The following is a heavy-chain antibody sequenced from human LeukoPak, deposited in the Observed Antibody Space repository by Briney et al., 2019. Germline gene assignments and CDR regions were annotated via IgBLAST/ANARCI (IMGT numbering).Heavy chain of an antibody. J-gene: IGHJ4*02. V-gene: IGHV3-74*01. CDR2: ITSDGGGT. CDR1: GFTFSNNW. D-gene: IGHD1-26*01. CDR3: ARGGVTGAWDY. Sequence: SGGSLRLSCAASGFTFSNNWMHWVRQAPGKGLVWVSLITSDGGGTSYADSVKGRFTISRDNAKNTLYLQMNGLRAEDTAVYYCARGGVTGAWDYWGQGILVTLSS.